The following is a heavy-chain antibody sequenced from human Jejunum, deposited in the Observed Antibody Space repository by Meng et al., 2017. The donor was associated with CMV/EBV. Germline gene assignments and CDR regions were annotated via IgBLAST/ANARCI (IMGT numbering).Heavy chain of an antibody. V-gene: IGHV3-48*04. CDR1: GFTFSSYS. CDR3: ARDGCERSSSCQFDS. J-gene: IGHJ4*02. CDR2: ISSTGRTI. D-gene: IGHD6-6*01. Sequence: GFTFSSYSLCWVRQAPGKGLEWVSYISSTGRTIYYADSVKGRFTISRDIPKNSLYLQMNSLRAEDTAVYFCARDGCERSSSCQFDSWGQGTLVTVSS.